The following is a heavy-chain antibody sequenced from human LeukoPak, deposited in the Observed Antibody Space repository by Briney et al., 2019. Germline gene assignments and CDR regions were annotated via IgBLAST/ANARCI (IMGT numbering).Heavy chain of an antibody. CDR3: ARRLGGYNY. V-gene: IGHV4-59*08. CDR1: GGSISSYY. D-gene: IGHD5-12*01. Sequence: SETLSLTRTVSGGSISSYYWSWIRQPPGKGLEWIGYIYYSGSTNYNPSLKSRVTMSVDTSKNQFSLKLSTVTAADTAVYYCARRLGGYNYWGQGTLVTVSS. CDR2: IYYSGST. J-gene: IGHJ4*02.